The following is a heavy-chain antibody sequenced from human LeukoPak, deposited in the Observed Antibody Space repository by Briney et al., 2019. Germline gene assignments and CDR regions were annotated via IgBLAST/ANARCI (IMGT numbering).Heavy chain of an antibody. J-gene: IGHJ6*02. V-gene: IGHV3-23*01. Sequence: GGSLRLSCAASGFTFSSYAKSWVRQAPGKGLEWVSAISGSGGSTYYADSVKGRFTISRDNSKNTLYLQMNSLRAEDTAVYYCAKDLARFWSGYYRYYYYGMDVWGQGTTVTVSS. CDR1: GFTFSSYA. CDR3: AKDLARFWSGYYRYYYYGMDV. D-gene: IGHD3-3*01. CDR2: ISGSGGST.